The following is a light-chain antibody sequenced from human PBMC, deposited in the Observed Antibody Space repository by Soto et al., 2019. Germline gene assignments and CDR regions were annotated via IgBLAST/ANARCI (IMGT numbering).Light chain of an antibody. CDR3: QHYDNLPPFT. CDR2: DAT. V-gene: IGKV1-33*01. J-gene: IGKJ2*01. Sequence: DIQMTQSPSSLSASVGDRVTITCQASQDIRNHISWDQQKPGKAPELLIYDATNLEKEVPSRFSGSCARTDFTFSISSLQPEDIAIHYCQHYDNLPPFTFGQGTKLVSK. CDR1: QDIRNH.